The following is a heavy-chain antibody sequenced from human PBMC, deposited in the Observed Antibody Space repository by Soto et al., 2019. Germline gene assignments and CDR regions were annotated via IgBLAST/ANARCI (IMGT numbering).Heavy chain of an antibody. CDR1: GYTLTNND. Sequence: EASVKVSCKASGYTLTNNDVTWVRQATGQGLEWMGWMNPGSGDTGYAQKFQGRVTMTRNISIATAYMELSSLRSEDTAIYYCARMASFGSLNWFDPWGQGTLVTVSS. J-gene: IGHJ5*02. CDR3: ARMASFGSLNWFDP. V-gene: IGHV1-8*01. D-gene: IGHD5-18*01. CDR2: MNPGSGDT.